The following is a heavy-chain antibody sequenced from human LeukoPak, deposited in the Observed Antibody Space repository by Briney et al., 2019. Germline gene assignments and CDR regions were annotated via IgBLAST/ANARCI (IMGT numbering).Heavy chain of an antibody. D-gene: IGHD3-16*01. J-gene: IGHJ4*02. V-gene: IGHV3-23*01. CDR2: IGNNPTTT. Sequence: GGSLRLSCAPSGFIFDNYDMNWVRHAPGKGREWVSDIGNNPTTTDYADSVKGRFTISRDNSNNILYLQMSSLRAEDTAVYYCVKDPFVGYTSGRYYFDYWGPGTLVTVSS. CDR3: VKDPFVGYTSGRYYFDY. CDR1: GFIFDNYD.